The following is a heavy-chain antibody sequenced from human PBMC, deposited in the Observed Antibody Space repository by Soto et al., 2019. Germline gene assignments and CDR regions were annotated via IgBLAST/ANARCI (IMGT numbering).Heavy chain of an antibody. V-gene: IGHV4-59*08. J-gene: IGHJ4*02. CDR2: IYYAGST. D-gene: IGHD5-12*01. Sequence: QVRLQESGPGLVKPSETLSLTCTVSGGSVISYYWSWIRQHPGRGLEWIGFIYYAGSTKYNPSLNRRVTIPVDTAKNQFALKVTSVTAADTPVYYCARRIGATEPFDYWGQGTLVTVSS. CDR3: ARRIGATEPFDY. CDR1: GGSVISYY.